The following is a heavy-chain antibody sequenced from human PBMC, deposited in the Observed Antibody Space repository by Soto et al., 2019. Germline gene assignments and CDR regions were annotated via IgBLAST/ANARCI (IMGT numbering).Heavy chain of an antibody. D-gene: IGHD6-19*01. CDR1: GASISSSTFY. V-gene: IGHV4-39*01. J-gene: IGHJ4*02. CDR2: VYYSGSA. CDR3: VRHAPYRSGWANRNDY. Sequence: QLQLQESGPGLVKPSETLSLTCTVSGASISSSTFYWGWIRQPPGKGLERIGTVYYSGSAYYNPSLRRRLTISVDTSKNQFSLKLSSVTAADTALYYCVRHAPYRSGWANRNDYWGQGTLVTVSS.